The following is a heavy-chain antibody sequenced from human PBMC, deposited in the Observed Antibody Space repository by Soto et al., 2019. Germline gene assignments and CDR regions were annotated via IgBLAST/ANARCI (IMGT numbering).Heavy chain of an antibody. CDR2: IKQDGSEK. CDR3: ARDVIQYYYGSGIALYFDY. V-gene: IGHV3-7*01. D-gene: IGHD3-10*01. CDR1: GFTFSSYW. J-gene: IGHJ4*02. Sequence: GGSLRLSCAASGFTFSSYWMSWVRQAPGKGLEWVANIKQDGSEKYYVDSVKGRFTISRDNAKNSLYLQMNSLRAEDTAVYYCARDVIQYYYGSGIALYFDYWGQGTLVTVSS.